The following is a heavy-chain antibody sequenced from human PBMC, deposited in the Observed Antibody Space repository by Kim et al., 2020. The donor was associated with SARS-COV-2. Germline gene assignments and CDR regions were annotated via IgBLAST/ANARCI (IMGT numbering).Heavy chain of an antibody. CDR3: AKARQGDV. CDR2: SSTI. J-gene: IGHJ6*02. V-gene: IGHV3-48*02. Sequence: SSTIYYADAGKGRYTITRDNAKNSLYLQMNGRRDEDTAVYYCAKARQGDVWGQGTTVTVSS.